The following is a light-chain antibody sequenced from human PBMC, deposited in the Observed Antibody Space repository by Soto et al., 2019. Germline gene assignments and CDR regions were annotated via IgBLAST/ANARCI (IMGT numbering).Light chain of an antibody. Sequence: DIQMTQSPSTLSASVGDRVTITCRASQSINNWLAWYQQKPGKAPKLFIFKASTLEIGVPSRFSGSGSGTEFTLSISSLLPDDFATYFCQQYESFPRTFGQGTKVEMK. CDR3: QQYESFPRT. V-gene: IGKV1-5*03. CDR2: KAS. J-gene: IGKJ1*01. CDR1: QSINNW.